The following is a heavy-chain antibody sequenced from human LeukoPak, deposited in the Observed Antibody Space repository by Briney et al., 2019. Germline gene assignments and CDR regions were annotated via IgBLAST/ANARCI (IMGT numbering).Heavy chain of an antibody. J-gene: IGHJ3*02. CDR3: ARDRSGSYTSAFDI. D-gene: IGHD1-26*01. CDR1: GFTFSSYS. CDR2: ISSSSSTI. Sequence: GGSLRLSCAASGFTFSSYSMNWVRQAPGKGLEWVSYISSSSSTIYYADSVKGRFTISRDNAKNSLYLQMNSLRAEDTAVYYCARDRSGSYTSAFDIWGQGTVVTVSS. V-gene: IGHV3-48*01.